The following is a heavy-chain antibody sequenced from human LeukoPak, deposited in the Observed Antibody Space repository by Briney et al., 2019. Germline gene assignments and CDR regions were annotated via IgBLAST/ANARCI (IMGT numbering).Heavy chain of an antibody. V-gene: IGHV4-61*02. D-gene: IGHD2-15*01. Sequence: SETLSLTCTVSGGSISSGSYYWSWIRQPAGKGLEWIGRISTSGSTNYNPSLKSRVTISLDTSKNQFSVKLSSVTAADAAVYYCARGVVAASTYYFDYWGQGTLVTVSS. J-gene: IGHJ4*02. CDR1: GGSISSGSYY. CDR3: ARGVVAASTYYFDY. CDR2: ISTSGST.